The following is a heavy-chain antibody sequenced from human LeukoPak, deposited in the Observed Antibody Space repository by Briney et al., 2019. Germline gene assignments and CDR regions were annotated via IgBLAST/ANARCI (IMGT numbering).Heavy chain of an antibody. V-gene: IGHV3-74*01. CDR3: ARDGYNLDVFDI. CDR1: GLTFSNYW. D-gene: IGHD5-24*01. J-gene: IGHJ3*02. Sequence: GGSLRLSCAASGLTFSNYWMHWVRQAPGKGLVWVSRINSDGTSTSYADSVKGRFTISRDDAKNTLYLQMNSLRAEDTAVYYCARDGYNLDVFDIWGQGTMVTVSS. CDR2: INSDGTST.